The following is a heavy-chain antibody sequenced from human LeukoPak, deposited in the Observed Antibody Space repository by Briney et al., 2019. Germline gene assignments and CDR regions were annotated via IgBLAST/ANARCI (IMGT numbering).Heavy chain of an antibody. CDR3: PGPNSYYYYMDV. V-gene: IGHV4-34*01. D-gene: IGHD2/OR15-2a*01. Sequence: SETLSLTCAVYGGSFSGYCWSWIRQPPGKGLEWIGKINNSGSTNYNPTLKSGVPISVDRSKTQFSLRLSSLTAAATAWYYFPGPNSYYYYMDVWGKGTTVTISS. CDR2: INNSGST. CDR1: GGSFSGYC. J-gene: IGHJ6*03.